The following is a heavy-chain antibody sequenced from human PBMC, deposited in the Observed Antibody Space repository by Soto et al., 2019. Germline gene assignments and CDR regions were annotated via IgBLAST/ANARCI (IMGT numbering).Heavy chain of an antibody. CDR2: ISYDGSNK. CDR3: ARALGYCSGGSCNEFQH. V-gene: IGHV3-30-3*01. Sequence: GGSLRLSCAASGLTFSSYARHWVRQAPGKGLEWVAVISYDGSNKYYADSVKGRFTISRDNSKNTLYLQMNSLRAEDTAVYYWARALGYCSGGSCNEFQHWGQGTLVTVSS. J-gene: IGHJ1*01. CDR1: GLTFSSYA. D-gene: IGHD2-15*01.